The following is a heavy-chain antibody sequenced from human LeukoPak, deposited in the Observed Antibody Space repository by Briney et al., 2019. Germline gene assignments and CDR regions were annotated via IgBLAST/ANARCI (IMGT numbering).Heavy chain of an antibody. V-gene: IGHV1-8*01. CDR2: MNPNSGNT. J-gene: IGHJ5*02. CDR1: GYTFTSND. D-gene: IGHD6-13*01. CDR3: ARVAAPGTGDWFDP. Sequence: ASVKVSCEASGYTFTSNDINWVRQATGQGLEWMGWMNPNSGNTGYAQKFQGRVTMTRNTSVSTAYMELSSLRSEDTAVYYCARVAAPGTGDWFDPWGQGTLVTVSS.